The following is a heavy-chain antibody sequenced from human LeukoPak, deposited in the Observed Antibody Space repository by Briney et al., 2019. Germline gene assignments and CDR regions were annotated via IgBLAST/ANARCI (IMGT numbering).Heavy chain of an antibody. J-gene: IGHJ6*02. D-gene: IGHD6-13*01. Sequence: GASVKISCKASGYTFTSYGISWVRQAPGQGLEWMGWISAYNGNTNYAQKLQGRVTMTTDTSTSTAYMELRSLRSDDTAVYYCARLIPNSSSWYPRYYYYYGMDVWGQGTTVTVSS. CDR2: ISAYNGNT. V-gene: IGHV1-18*01. CDR1: GYTFTSYG. CDR3: ARLIPNSSSWYPRYYYYYGMDV.